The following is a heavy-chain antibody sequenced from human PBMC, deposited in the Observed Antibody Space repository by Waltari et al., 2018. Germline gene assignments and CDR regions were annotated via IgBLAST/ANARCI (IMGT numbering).Heavy chain of an antibody. CDR2: ISSSSSYI. V-gene: IGHV3-21*01. CDR3: ARDMAAAAGWDAFDI. Sequence: VQLVESGGGLVKPGGSLILSCAASGFTFSSYSLNWVRQAPGKGLEWVSSISSSSSYIYYADSVKGRFTISRDNAKNSLYLQMNSLRAEDTAVYYCARDMAAAAGWDAFDIWGQGTMVTVSS. D-gene: IGHD6-13*01. J-gene: IGHJ3*02. CDR1: GFTFSSYS.